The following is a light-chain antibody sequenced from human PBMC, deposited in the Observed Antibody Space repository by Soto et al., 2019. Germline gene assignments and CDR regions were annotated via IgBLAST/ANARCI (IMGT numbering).Light chain of an antibody. V-gene: IGKV3-11*01. CDR2: DAS. CDR3: QQRSNWPPFS. J-gene: IGKJ4*01. CDR1: QSVSRY. Sequence: EIVLTQSPATLSLSPGERATLSCRASQSVSRYLAWYQQKPGQAPRLLIYDASNRATGIPARFSGSGSGTDFTLTISSLEPEDFAVYYCQQRSNWPPFSFGGVTKVEIK.